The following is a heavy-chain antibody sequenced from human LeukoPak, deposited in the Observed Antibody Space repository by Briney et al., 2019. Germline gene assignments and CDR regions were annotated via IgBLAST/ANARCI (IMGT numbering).Heavy chain of an antibody. Sequence: PGGSLRLSCAASGFAFSGYAVTWVRQAPGKGLEWVSTIGGSGANSFYADSVKGRFTISRDNSRSTLYLQMNSLRAEDTAVYYCAKEEVISGNHGVYFDYWGQGTLVTVSS. V-gene: IGHV3-23*01. CDR2: IGGSGANS. CDR3: AKEEVISGNHGVYFDY. J-gene: IGHJ4*02. D-gene: IGHD3-22*01. CDR1: GFAFSGYA.